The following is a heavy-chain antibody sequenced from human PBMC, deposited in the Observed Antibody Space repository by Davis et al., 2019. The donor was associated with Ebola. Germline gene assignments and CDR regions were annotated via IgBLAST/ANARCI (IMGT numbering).Heavy chain of an antibody. CDR1: GFTFSSYW. V-gene: IGHV3-7*01. CDR3: ARGTWNWNDVLGY. CDR2: IKEDGSDK. J-gene: IGHJ4*02. Sequence: GESLKISCAASGFTFSSYWMSWVRQAPGKGLEWVANIKEDGSDKYYVDSVKGRFTISRDNAKNSLFLQMDSLRAEDTAVYYCARGTWNWNDVLGYWGQGILVTVSS. D-gene: IGHD1-1*01.